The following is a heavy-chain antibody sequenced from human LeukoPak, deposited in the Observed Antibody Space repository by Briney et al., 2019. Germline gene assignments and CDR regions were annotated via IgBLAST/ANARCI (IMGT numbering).Heavy chain of an antibody. CDR2: IWYDGTEK. J-gene: IGHJ3*02. CDR3: ARTRGLLDAFDI. Sequence: GGSLRLSCAASGFTFSSYAMSWVRQSTGKGLQWVAAIWYDGTEKYYADTVKGRFTISRDTPKNTLYLQMDSLRAEDTALYYCARTRGLLDAFDIWGQGTMVTVSS. CDR1: GFTFSSYA. D-gene: IGHD1-7*01. V-gene: IGHV3-33*01.